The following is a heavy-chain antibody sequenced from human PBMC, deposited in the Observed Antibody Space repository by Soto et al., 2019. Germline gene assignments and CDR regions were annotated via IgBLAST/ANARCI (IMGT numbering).Heavy chain of an antibody. D-gene: IGHD3-22*01. CDR1: GFTFEDHA. J-gene: IGHJ5*02. V-gene: IGHV3-9*01. Sequence: EVQLVESGGGLVQPGRSLRLSCAATGFTFEDHAMHLIRQVPGKGLEWVAGMNWNSGITGYADSVKGRFTISRDNANNSLHLEMNSLKSEDTALYYCAKGRGALTVVSNWFDPWGQGTLVTVSS. CDR3: AKGRGALTVVSNWFDP. CDR2: MNWNSGIT.